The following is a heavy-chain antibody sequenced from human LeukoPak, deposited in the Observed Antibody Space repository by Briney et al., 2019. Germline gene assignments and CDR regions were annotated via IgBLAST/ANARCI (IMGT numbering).Heavy chain of an antibody. CDR2: ISSSGSYI. J-gene: IGHJ4*02. D-gene: IGHD3-10*01. CDR3: ARDGQVTMVRGVHDY. CDR1: GFTFSDYY. V-gene: IGHV3-11*04. Sequence: PGGSLRLSCAASGFTFSDYYMSWIRQAPGKGLECVSYISSSGSYIYYADSVKGRFTISRDNAKNSLYLQMNSLRAEDTAVYYCARDGQVTMVRGVHDYWGQGTLVTVSS.